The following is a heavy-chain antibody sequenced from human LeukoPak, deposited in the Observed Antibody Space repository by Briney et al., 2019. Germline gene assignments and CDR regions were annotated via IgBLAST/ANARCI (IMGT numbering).Heavy chain of an antibody. V-gene: IGHV4-4*07. CDR3: ARGGERWLQPFDY. D-gene: IGHD5-24*01. CDR1: GASLTTYY. CDR2: IYISGST. Sequence: SETLSLTCTVSGASLTTYYWSWIRQPAGKGLEWIGRIYISGSTSYYPSLKSRVTMSLDTSKNQFSLNLSSVTAADTAVYYCARGGERWLQPFDYWGQGTLVTVSS. J-gene: IGHJ4*02.